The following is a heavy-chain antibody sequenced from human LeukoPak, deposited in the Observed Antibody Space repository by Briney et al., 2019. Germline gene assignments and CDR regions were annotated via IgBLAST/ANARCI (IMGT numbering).Heavy chain of an antibody. V-gene: IGHV1-18*01. Sequence: ASVKVSCKASGYTFTSYGISWVRQAPGQGLERMGWISAYNGNTNYAQKLQGRVTMTTDTSTSTAYMELRSLRSDDTAVYYCARGGDYDILTGYYTWFDPWGQGTLVTVSS. CDR1: GYTFTSYG. J-gene: IGHJ5*02. CDR3: ARGGDYDILTGYYTWFDP. CDR2: ISAYNGNT. D-gene: IGHD3-9*01.